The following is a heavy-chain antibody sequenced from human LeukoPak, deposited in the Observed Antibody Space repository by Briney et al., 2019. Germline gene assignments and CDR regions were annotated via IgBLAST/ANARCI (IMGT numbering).Heavy chain of an antibody. CDR1: GFTFDDYG. J-gene: IGHJ4*02. CDR2: INWNGGST. Sequence: GGSLRLSCAASGFTFDDYGMSWVRQAPGKGLEWVSGINWNGGSTGYADSVKGRFTISRDNSKNTLYLQMNSLRAEDTAVYYSAKDWGIYDTTGFNYFDYWGQGTLVIVSS. D-gene: IGHD3-22*01. V-gene: IGHV3-20*04. CDR3: AKDWGIYDTTGFNYFDY.